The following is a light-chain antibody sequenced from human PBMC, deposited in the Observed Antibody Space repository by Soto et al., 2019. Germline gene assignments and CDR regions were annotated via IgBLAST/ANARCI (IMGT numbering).Light chain of an antibody. CDR1: QDISNY. Sequence: DIQMTQSPSSLSASVGDRVTITCQASQDISNYLNWYQQKPGKAPKLLIYDASNLETGVPSRFSGSGSGTDFTFTISSLQPEDIATYYCQQYGSPPLTFGGGTKVEIK. J-gene: IGKJ4*01. V-gene: IGKV1-33*01. CDR3: QQYGSPPLT. CDR2: DAS.